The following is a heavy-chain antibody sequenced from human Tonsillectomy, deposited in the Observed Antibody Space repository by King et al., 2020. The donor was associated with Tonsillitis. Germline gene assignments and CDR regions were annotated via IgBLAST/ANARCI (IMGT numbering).Heavy chain of an antibody. D-gene: IGHD3-10*01. V-gene: IGHV4-61*02. CDR2: IYISGST. CDR1: GGSISSGSYY. Sequence: QLQESGPGLVEPSQTLSLTCTVSGGSISSGSYYWSWIRQPAGKGLEWIWRIYISGSTNYNPSLKSRVTMSVDTSKNQFSLKLSSLTAADTAVYYCARDRSGSGSYYSPFDYWGQGTLVTVSS. J-gene: IGHJ4*02. CDR3: ARDRSGSGSYYSPFDY.